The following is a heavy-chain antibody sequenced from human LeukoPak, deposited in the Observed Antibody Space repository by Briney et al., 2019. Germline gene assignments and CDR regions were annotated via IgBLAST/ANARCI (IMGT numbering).Heavy chain of an antibody. CDR1: EFTFSSYA. J-gene: IGHJ4*02. V-gene: IGHV3-30-3*01. CDR2: ISYDGISK. Sequence: GGSLRLSCAASEFTFSSYAMHWVRQAPGKGLEWMAVISYDGISKYYTDSIKGRFTISRDNSKNTLYLQMNSLRPEDTAVYYCARDRFSDTASNFDYWGQGTLVTVSS. D-gene: IGHD5-18*01. CDR3: ARDRFSDTASNFDY.